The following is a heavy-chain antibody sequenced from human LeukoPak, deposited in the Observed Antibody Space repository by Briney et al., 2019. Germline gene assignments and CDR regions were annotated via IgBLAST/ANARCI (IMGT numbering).Heavy chain of an antibody. V-gene: IGHV4-39*01. CDR2: IYYSGST. J-gene: IGHJ5*02. CDR3: ARRLRIAAAASNWFDP. D-gene: IGHD6-13*01. CDR1: GSSISSSSYY. Sequence: PSETLSLTCTVSGSSISSSSYYWGWIRQPPGKGLEWIGSIYYSGSTYYNPSLKSRGTISVDTSKNQFSLKLSSVTAADTAVYYCARRLRIAAAASNWFDPWGQGTLVTVSS.